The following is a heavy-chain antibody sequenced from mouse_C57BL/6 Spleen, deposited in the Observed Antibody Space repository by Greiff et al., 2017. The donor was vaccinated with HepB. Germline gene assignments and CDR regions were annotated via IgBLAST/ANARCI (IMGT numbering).Heavy chain of an antibody. CDR3: AGYDGYRFAY. Sequence: QVQLKQPGAELVKPGASVKLSCKASGYTFTSYWMHWVKQRPGQGLEWIGMIHPNSGSTNYNEKFKSKATLTVDKSSSTAYMQLSSLTSEDSAVYDCAGYDGYRFAYWGQGTLVTVSA. D-gene: IGHD2-3*01. CDR1: GYTFTSYW. CDR2: IHPNSGST. V-gene: IGHV1-64*01. J-gene: IGHJ3*01.